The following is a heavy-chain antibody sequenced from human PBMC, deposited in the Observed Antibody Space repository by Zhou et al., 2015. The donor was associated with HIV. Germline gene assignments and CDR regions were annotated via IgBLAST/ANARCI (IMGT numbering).Heavy chain of an antibody. Sequence: QVQLVQSGAEVKKPGSSVKVSCKASGGSFSTYGITWVRQAPGQGLEWMGEIIPIFGTASYAQRFQGRVTITADKSTSTAYMDLSSLRSEDTAVYYCAREGWGSWYFDLWGRGTLVSVSS. D-gene: IGHD7-27*01. CDR1: GGSFSTYG. V-gene: IGHV1-69*06. J-gene: IGHJ2*01. CDR2: IIPIFGTA. CDR3: AREGWGSWYFDL.